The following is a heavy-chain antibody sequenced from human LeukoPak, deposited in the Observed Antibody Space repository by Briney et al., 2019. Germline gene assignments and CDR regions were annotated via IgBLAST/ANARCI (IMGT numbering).Heavy chain of an antibody. D-gene: IGHD1-14*01. CDR2: ISWNSGSI. J-gene: IGHJ4*02. CDR3: AKDKGSETNYFGY. Sequence: GGSLRLSCAASGFTFDDYAMHWVRQAPGKGLEWVSGISWNSGSIGYADSVKGRFTISRDNAKNSLYLQMNSLRAEDMALYYCAKDKGSETNYFGYRGQGTLVTVSS. V-gene: IGHV3-9*03. CDR1: GFTFDDYA.